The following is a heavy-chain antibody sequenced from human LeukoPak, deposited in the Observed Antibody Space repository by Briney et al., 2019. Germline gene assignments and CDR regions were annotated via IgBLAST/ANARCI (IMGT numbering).Heavy chain of an antibody. V-gene: IGHV4-59*08. CDR1: GGSINSYY. D-gene: IGHD3-22*01. CDR2: IYYSGST. CDR3: ARHGYYYDSSGHDAFDI. Sequence: SETLSLTCTVSGGSINSYYRSWIRQPPGKGLEWIGYIYYSGSTNYNPSLKSRVTISVDTSKNQFSLKLSSVTAADTAVYYCARHGYYYDSSGHDAFDIWGQGTMVTVSS. J-gene: IGHJ3*02.